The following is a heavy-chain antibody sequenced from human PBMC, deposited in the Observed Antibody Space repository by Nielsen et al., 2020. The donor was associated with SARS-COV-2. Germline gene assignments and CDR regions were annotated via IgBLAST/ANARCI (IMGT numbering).Heavy chain of an antibody. CDR3: AKGLLPPDYYDSSGYDVDAFDI. V-gene: IGHV3-23*03. J-gene: IGHJ3*02. CDR1: GFTFSSYS. CDR2: IYSGGSST. Sequence: GESLKISCAASGFTFSSYSMNWVRQAPGKGLEWVSVIYSGGSSTYYADSVKGRFTISRDNSKNTLYLQMNSLRAEDTAVYYCAKGLLPPDYYDSSGYDVDAFDIWGQGTMVTVSS. D-gene: IGHD3-22*01.